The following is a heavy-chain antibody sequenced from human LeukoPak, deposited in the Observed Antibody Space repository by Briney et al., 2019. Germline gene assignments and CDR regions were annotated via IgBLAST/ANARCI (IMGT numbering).Heavy chain of an antibody. CDR1: GYTFTSYG. V-gene: IGHV1-18*04. CDR3: ARSHRYYGSGSYSTIDS. CDR2: ISVYNGNT. Sequence: ASVKVSCKASGYTFTSYGISWVRPAPGQGLEWMGWISVYNGNTNYAQKFQGRVAMTTDTSTSTAYMELRSLRSDDTAIYYCARSHRYYGSGSYSTIDSWGQGTLVTVSS. J-gene: IGHJ4*02. D-gene: IGHD3-10*01.